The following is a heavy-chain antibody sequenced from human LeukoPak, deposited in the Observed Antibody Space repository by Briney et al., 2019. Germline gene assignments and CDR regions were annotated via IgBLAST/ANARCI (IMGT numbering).Heavy chain of an antibody. J-gene: IGHJ6*03. Sequence: ASVTVSCTASGYTFTSYGISWVRQAPGQGLEWMGRTSAYNGNTNYAQKLQGRVTMTTDTSTSTAYMELSRLRSDDTAVYYCARGYVSSGWYSYYYYYMDVWGKGTTVTVSS. CDR2: TSAYNGNT. V-gene: IGHV1-18*01. CDR3: ARGYVSSGWYSYYYYYMDV. D-gene: IGHD6-19*01. CDR1: GYTFTSYG.